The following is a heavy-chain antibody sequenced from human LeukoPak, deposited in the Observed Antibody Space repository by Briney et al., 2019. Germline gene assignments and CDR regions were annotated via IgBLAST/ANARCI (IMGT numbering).Heavy chain of an antibody. J-gene: IGHJ4*01. V-gene: IGHV4-59*12. Sequence: PSETLSLTCTDSGGSISNYYWSWIRQPPGKGLEWIAYIYYSGFSRYNPSLKSRVTISVDTSVNQFSLKLNSVTAADTAVYYCSRGSNSVAYWGRAPLVAVSS. CDR3: SRGSNSVAY. CDR1: GGSISNYY. D-gene: IGHD4-23*01. CDR2: IYYSGFS.